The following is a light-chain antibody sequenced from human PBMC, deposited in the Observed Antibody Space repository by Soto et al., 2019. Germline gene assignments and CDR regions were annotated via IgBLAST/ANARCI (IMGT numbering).Light chain of an antibody. V-gene: IGLV2-8*01. CDR3: SSKTSSSSPFV. J-gene: IGLJ1*01. CDR2: GVT. CDR1: SSDVGRYNY. Sequence: QSALTQPPSASGSPGQSVTFSCTGTSSDVGRYNYVSWYQQHPGKAPKLLIYGVTQRPSGVPDRFSGSKSGNTASLTISGLQADDEGDYYCSSKTSSSSPFVFGTGTKVTVL.